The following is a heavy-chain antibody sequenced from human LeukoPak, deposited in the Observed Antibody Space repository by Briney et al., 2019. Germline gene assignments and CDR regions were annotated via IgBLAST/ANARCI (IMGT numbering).Heavy chain of an antibody. CDR3: ARLVAAAGSYPYSFDY. CDR2: INPNSGGT. V-gene: IGHV1-2*02. CDR1: GYTFTGYY. D-gene: IGHD6-13*01. J-gene: IGHJ4*02. Sequence: GASVKVSCKASGYTFTGYYMHWVRQAPGQGLEWMGWINPNSGGTNYAQKFQGRVTMTRDTSISTAYMELSRLRSDDTAVYYCARLVAAAGSYPYSFDYWGQGTLVTVSS.